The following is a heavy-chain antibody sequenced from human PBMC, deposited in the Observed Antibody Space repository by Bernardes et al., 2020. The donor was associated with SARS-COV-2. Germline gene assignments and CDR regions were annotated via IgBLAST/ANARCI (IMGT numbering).Heavy chain of an antibody. V-gene: IGHV4-38-2*01. Sequence: TLSLTCGVSGYSIRSSDYWGWIRQTPGKGLEWIGTIYHTGSTYYNPSLKSRVTISVDTSKNQFSLNLSSVTAADTGIYYCTRSAGIAVAHVDYWGQGALVTVSS. CDR1: GYSIRSSDY. J-gene: IGHJ4*02. CDR2: IYHTGST. CDR3: TRSAGIAVAHVDY. D-gene: IGHD6-19*01.